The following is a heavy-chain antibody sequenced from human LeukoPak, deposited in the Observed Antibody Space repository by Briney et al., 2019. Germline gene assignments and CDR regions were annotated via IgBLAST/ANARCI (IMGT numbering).Heavy chain of an antibody. CDR3: ARDRNVRFAVAHPSDY. D-gene: IGHD6-19*01. Sequence: ASVKVSCKASGYTFTDYYMHWVRQAPGQGLEWMGWINPNSGGTNYAQKFQGRVTMTRDTSISTAYMELSRLRSDDTAVYYCARDRNVRFAVAHPSDYWGQGTLVTVSS. V-gene: IGHV1-2*02. J-gene: IGHJ4*02. CDR2: INPNSGGT. CDR1: GYTFTDYY.